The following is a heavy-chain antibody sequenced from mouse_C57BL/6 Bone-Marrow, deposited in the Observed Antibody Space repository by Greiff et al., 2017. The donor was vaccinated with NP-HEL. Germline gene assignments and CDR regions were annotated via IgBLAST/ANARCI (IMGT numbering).Heavy chain of an antibody. V-gene: IGHV1-34*01. CDR2: IYPNNGGN. CDR3: ARKGGGRAWFAY. Sequence: VHVKQSGPELVKPGASVKMSCKASGYTFTDYYMHWVKQSHGKSLEWIGYIYPNNGGNGYNQKFKGKATLTVDKSSSTAYMELRSLTSEDSAVYYCARKGGGRAWFAYWGQGTLVTVSA. D-gene: IGHD3-3*01. CDR1: GYTFTDYY. J-gene: IGHJ3*01.